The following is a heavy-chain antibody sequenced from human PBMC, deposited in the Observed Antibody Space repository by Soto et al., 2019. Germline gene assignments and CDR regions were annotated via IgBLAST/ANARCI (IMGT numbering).Heavy chain of an antibody. Sequence: PSETLSLTCTVSGGSISSGGYYWSWIRQHPGKGLEWIGYIYYSGSTYYNPSLKSRVTISVDTSKNQFSLKLSSVTAADTAVYYCAREVDYGSGSYYHVRNWFDPWGQGTLVTVSS. CDR1: GGSISSGGYY. V-gene: IGHV4-31*03. J-gene: IGHJ5*02. D-gene: IGHD3-10*01. CDR3: AREVDYGSGSYYHVRNWFDP. CDR2: IYYSGST.